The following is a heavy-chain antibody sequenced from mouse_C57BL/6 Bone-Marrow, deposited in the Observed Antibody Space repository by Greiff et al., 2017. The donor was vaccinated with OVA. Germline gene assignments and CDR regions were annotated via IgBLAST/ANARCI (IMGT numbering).Heavy chain of an antibody. CDR2: IYPGDGDT. D-gene: IGHD3-2*02. V-gene: IGHV1-82*01. CDR1: GYAFSSSW. Sequence: QVQLQQSGPELVKPGASVKISCKASGYAFSSSWMNWVKQRPGKGLEWIGRIYPGDGDTNYNGKFKGKATLTADKSSSTAYMQLSSLTSEDSAVYFGERKVELRLPSYYAMDYWGQGTSVTVSS. J-gene: IGHJ4*01. CDR3: ERKVELRLPSYYAMDY.